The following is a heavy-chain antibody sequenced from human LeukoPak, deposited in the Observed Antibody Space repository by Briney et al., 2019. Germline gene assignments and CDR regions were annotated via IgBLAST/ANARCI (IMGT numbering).Heavy chain of an antibody. J-gene: IGHJ4*02. CDR2: ISSSSSYT. D-gene: IGHD6-13*01. V-gene: IGHV3-21*05. CDR3: GRQQLPYPYYFDY. CDR1: GFNFFTYG. Sequence: PGRSLRLSCAASGFNFFTYGMHWVRQAPGKGLEWVSYISSSSSYTNYADSVKGRFTISRDNAKNSLYLQMNSLRAEDTAVYYCGRQQLPYPYYFDYWGQGTLVTVS.